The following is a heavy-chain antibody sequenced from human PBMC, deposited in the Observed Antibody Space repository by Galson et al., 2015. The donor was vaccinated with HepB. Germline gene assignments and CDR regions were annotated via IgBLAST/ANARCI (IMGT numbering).Heavy chain of an antibody. CDR2: ISSSSSYI. CDR1: GFTFSSYS. D-gene: IGHD1-26*01. CDR3: ASLISGRGDLPPH. V-gene: IGHV3-21*01. Sequence: SLRLSCAASGFTFSSYSMNWVRQAPGKGLEWVSSISSSSSYIYYADSVKGRFTISRDNAKNSLYLQMNSLRAEDTAVYYCASLISGRGDLPPHWGQGTLVTVSS. J-gene: IGHJ4*02.